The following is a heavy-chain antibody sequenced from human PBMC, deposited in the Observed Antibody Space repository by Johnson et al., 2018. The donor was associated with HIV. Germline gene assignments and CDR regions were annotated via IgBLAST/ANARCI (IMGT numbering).Heavy chain of an antibody. Sequence: EVQVVESGGGLVHPGGSLRLSCAASGFTLINSAMTWVRQAPGKGLEWVSAISGRGSGTYYGASVKGRFTISRDNSKNTWCRKRKNRGAEDTAVYYCARDRTPLVKVDAFDIWGQGTMVTVSS. CDR1: GFTLINSA. J-gene: IGHJ3*02. CDR3: ARDRTPLVKVDAFDI. V-gene: IGHV3-23*04. CDR2: ISGRGSGT.